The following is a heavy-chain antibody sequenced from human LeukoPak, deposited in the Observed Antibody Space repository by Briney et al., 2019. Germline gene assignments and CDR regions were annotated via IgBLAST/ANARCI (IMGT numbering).Heavy chain of an antibody. V-gene: IGHV3-21*01. Sequence: PGGSLRLSCAASGFTFSSYSMNWVRQAPGKGLEWVSSISSSSSYIYYADSVKGRFTISRDNAKNSLYLQMNSLRAEDTAVYYCARERVDRGYSYGWGDYWGQGTLVTVSS. J-gene: IGHJ4*02. CDR1: GFTFSSYS. CDR2: ISSSSSYI. D-gene: IGHD5-18*01. CDR3: ARERVDRGYSYGWGDY.